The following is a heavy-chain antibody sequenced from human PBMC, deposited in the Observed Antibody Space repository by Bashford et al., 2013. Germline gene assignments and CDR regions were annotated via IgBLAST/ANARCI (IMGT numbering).Heavy chain of an antibody. J-gene: IGHJ2*01. Sequence: SVKVSCKASGGTFSNHAISWVRQAPGQGLEWMGGIIPIFGTAIYAQKFQGKLTITADASTGTANMDLSSLRSEDTAIYYCARGDYDTSGYSNWYFDLWGRGTLVTVSS. V-gene: IGHV1-69*13. CDR2: IIPIFGTA. CDR3: ARGDYDTSGYSNWYFDL. CDR1: GGTFSNHA. D-gene: IGHD3-22*01.